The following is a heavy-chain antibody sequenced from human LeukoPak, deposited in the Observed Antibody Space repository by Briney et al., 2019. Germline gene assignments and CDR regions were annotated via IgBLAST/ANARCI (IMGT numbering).Heavy chain of an antibody. CDR3: ARDVGNFDWLTDY. CDR2: ISYDGSNK. Sequence: GGSLRLSCAASGFTFSSYGMHWVRQAPGKGLEWVAVISYDGSNKYYADSVKGRFTISRDNAKNSLYLQMNSLRAEDTAVYYCARDVGNFDWLTDYWGQGTLVTVSS. V-gene: IGHV3-30*03. J-gene: IGHJ4*02. D-gene: IGHD3-9*01. CDR1: GFTFSSYG.